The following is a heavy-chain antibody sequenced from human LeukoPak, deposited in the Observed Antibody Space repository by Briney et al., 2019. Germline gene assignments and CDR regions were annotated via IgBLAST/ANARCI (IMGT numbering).Heavy chain of an antibody. CDR3: ARRGYGSGSYYFDY. J-gene: IGHJ4*02. V-gene: IGHV3-23*01. Sequence: GGSLRLSCAASGFTFTTYAMSWVRQAPGRGLEWVSAISNSGGSTYYAVSVKGRFTISRDNSKNTLYLQINSLRAEDTAIYYCARRGYGSGSYYFDYWGQGTLVTVSS. CDR2: ISNSGGST. D-gene: IGHD3-10*01. CDR1: GFTFTTYA.